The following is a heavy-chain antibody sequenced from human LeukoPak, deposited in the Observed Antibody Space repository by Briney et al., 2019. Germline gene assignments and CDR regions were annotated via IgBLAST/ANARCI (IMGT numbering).Heavy chain of an antibody. CDR1: GGSISSYY. V-gene: IGHV4-59*01. D-gene: IGHD6-13*01. Sequence: PSETLPLTCTVSGGSISSYYWSWIRQPPGKGLEWIGYIYYSGSTNYNPSLKSRVTISVDTSKNQFSLKLSSVTAADTAVYYCARTTEQQLSRAEYFQHWGQGTLVTVSS. CDR2: IYYSGST. J-gene: IGHJ1*01. CDR3: ARTTEQQLSRAEYFQH.